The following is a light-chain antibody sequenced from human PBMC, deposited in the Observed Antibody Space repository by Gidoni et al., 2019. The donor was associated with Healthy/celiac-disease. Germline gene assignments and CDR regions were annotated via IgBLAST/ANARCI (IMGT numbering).Light chain of an antibody. V-gene: IGKV1-39*01. CDR2: AAS. CDR3: QQSYSTPPLT. J-gene: IGKJ4*01. CDR1: QSISSY. Sequence: RVTITCRASQSISSYLNWYQQKPGKAPKLLSYAASSLQSGVPSRFSGSGSGTDFTLTISSLQPEDFATYYCQQSYSTPPLTFGGGTKVEIK.